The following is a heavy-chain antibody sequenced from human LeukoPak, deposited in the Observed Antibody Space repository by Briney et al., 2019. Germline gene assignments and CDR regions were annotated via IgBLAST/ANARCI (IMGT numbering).Heavy chain of an antibody. CDR3: ARRRRAIFGVVTNFDY. Sequence: GSLRLSCAASGFTFSSYAMSWIRQPPGKVLEWIGEINHSGSTNYNPSLKSRVTISVDTSKNQFSLKLSSVTAADTAVYYCARRRRAIFGVVTNFDYWGQGTLVTVSS. CDR2: INHSGST. V-gene: IGHV4-34*01. CDR1: GFTFSSYA. J-gene: IGHJ4*02. D-gene: IGHD3-3*01.